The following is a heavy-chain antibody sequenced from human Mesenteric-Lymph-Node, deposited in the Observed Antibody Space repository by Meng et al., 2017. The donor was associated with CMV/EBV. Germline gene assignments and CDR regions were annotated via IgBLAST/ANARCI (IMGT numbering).Heavy chain of an antibody. CDR3: ARVLVYCSSTNCFNWFDP. CDR1: SSDTYY. V-gene: IGHV4-61*01. Sequence: SSDTYYWSWIRQPPGKGLECIGYIYYSGSPNYNPSLKSRVTISVDTSKNQFSLKLSSVTAADTAVYYCARVLVYCSSTNCFNWFDPWGQGTLVTVSS. J-gene: IGHJ5*02. CDR2: IYYSGSP. D-gene: IGHD2-2*01.